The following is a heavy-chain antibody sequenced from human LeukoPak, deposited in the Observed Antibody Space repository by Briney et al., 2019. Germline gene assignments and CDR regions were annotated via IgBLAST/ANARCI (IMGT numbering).Heavy chain of an antibody. Sequence: SGGSLRLSCEASGFAFSFFAMSWVRQAPGKGLEWVSAISGSGVSTYYADSVKGRFTISRDNSKNTLYLQMNSLRAEDTAVYYCAKGGSYNWFDPWGQGTLVTVSS. CDR2: ISGSGVST. CDR1: GFAFSFFA. CDR3: AKGGSYNWFDP. V-gene: IGHV3-23*01. J-gene: IGHJ5*02. D-gene: IGHD1-26*01.